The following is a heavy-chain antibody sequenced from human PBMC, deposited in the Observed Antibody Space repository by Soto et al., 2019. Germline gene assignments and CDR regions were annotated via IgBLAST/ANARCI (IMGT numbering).Heavy chain of an antibody. J-gene: IGHJ6*02. CDR3: ARGQTSMVFYGMDV. CDR2: IFYSGST. CDR1: GGSISSGDYY. Sequence: QVQLQESGPGLVKPSQTLSLTCTVSGGSISSGDYYWSWIRQPPGKGLEWIGYIFYSGSTYYNPPLKSRVTISLDTSKNHLSLNLSSVTAADTAVYYCARGQTSMVFYGMDVWGQGTTVSVSS. D-gene: IGHD5-18*01. V-gene: IGHV4-30-4*08.